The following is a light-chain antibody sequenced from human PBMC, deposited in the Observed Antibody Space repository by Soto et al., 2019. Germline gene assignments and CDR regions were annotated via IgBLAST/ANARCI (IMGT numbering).Light chain of an antibody. J-gene: IGKJ1*01. V-gene: IGKV1-17*01. Sequence: DIQMTQSPSSLSASVGDRVTITCRASQGIGNGLGWFQQKPGRAPKRLMYAASSLESGVPPRFSGSGSATEFTLTISSLQPEDFATYYCLQHNSYPRTFGQGTKVEIK. CDR1: QGIGNG. CDR3: LQHNSYPRT. CDR2: AAS.